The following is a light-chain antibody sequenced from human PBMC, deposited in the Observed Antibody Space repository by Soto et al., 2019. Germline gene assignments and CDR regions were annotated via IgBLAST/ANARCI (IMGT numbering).Light chain of an antibody. CDR2: AAS. CDR3: QQYYSYQVT. J-gene: IGKJ5*01. V-gene: IGKV1-8*01. CDR1: QGISSY. Sequence: IRMTQSAASLSASTGDRVTIPCRASQGISSYLAWYQQKPGKAPKLLIYAASTLQSGVPSRFSGSGSGTDFTLTISCLQSEDFATYYCQQYYSYQVTFGQGTRLEI.